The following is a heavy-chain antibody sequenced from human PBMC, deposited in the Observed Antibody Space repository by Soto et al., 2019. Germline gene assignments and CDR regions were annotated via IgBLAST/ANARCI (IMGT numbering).Heavy chain of an antibody. D-gene: IGHD6-19*01. J-gene: IGHJ4*02. CDR1: GGSISGHY. Sequence: QVQLQESGPGLVKPSGTLSLTCTISGGSISGHYWIWIRQSPGKGLEWIGYIFYSGSTNYNPSLKSRVTLSADTSKNQFSLRLSSVTAADTAVYYCARLGSSGWSPDYWGQGILVTVSS. CDR3: ARLGSSGWSPDY. CDR2: IFYSGST. V-gene: IGHV4-59*11.